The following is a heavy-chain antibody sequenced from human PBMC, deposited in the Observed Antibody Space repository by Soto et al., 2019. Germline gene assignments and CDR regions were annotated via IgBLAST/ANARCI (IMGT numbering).Heavy chain of an antibody. V-gene: IGHV3-23*01. Sequence: GGSLRLSCAASGFTFSRDGMSWVRQAPGKGLEWVSLITDNGGSTYYADSVKGRFTISRDNTKNTLFLQMNSLRAEDTAVYYCAHSPIVVVIYLFDYWGQGTLVTVSS. CDR2: ITDNGGST. CDR1: GFTFSRDG. D-gene: IGHD3-22*01. J-gene: IGHJ4*02. CDR3: AHSPIVVVIYLFDY.